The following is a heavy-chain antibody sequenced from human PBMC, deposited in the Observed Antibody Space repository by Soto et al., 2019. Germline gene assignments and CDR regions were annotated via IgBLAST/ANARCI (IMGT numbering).Heavy chain of an antibody. CDR2: IKEDGSET. J-gene: IGHJ4*02. Sequence: GGSLRLSCAAAGFAFSSNWMSWVRQAPGKGLEWVANIKEDGSETYYVDSVKGRFTISRDNAKNSLYMQMNSLRAEDTAVYYCARGGGSFDYWGQGSLVTVSS. CDR1: GFAFSSNW. CDR3: ARGGGSFDY. V-gene: IGHV3-7*01. D-gene: IGHD3-10*01.